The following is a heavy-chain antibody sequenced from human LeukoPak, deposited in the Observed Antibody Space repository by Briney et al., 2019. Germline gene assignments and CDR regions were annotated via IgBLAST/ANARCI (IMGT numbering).Heavy chain of an antibody. CDR3: ARVKGEIQLWPNFDY. Sequence: SETLSLTCTVSGGSISSSSYYWGWIRQPPGKGLEWIGSIYYSGSTYYNPSLKSRVTISVDTSKNQFSLKLSSVTAADTAVYYCARVKGEIQLWPNFDYWGQGTLVTVSS. J-gene: IGHJ4*02. CDR2: IYYSGST. D-gene: IGHD5-18*01. V-gene: IGHV4-39*07. CDR1: GGSISSSSYY.